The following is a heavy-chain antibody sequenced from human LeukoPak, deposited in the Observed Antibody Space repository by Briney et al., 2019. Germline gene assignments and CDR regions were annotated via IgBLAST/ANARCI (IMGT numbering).Heavy chain of an antibody. D-gene: IGHD6-19*01. CDR2: IYYSGGT. CDR3: ARHGVAVARRLDF. J-gene: IGHJ4*02. Sequence: SETLSLTCSVSGGSITSYYWSWIRQPPGMGLEWIGYIYYSGGTNYNPSLKSRVTISVDTSKNQFSLKLSSVTAADTAVYYCARHGVAVARRLDFWGQGTLVTVSS. CDR1: GGSITSYY. V-gene: IGHV4-59*08.